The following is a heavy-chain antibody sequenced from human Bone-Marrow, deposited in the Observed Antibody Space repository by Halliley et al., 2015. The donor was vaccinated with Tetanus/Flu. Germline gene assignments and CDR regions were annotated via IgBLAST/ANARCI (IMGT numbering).Heavy chain of an antibody. CDR3: VRGRDGHYYDPSGLDF. D-gene: IGHD3-22*01. V-gene: IGHV4-31*02. CDR2: IYYPGPT. J-gene: IGHJ4*02. Sequence: YIYYPGPTYYNPSLKSRVIISVDTSKNQFSLKLSSVTAADTAVYYCVRGRDGHYYDPSGLDFWGQETLVTVSS.